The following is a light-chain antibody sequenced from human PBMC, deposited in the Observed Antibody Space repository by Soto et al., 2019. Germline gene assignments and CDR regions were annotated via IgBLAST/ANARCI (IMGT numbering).Light chain of an antibody. CDR1: SSDVGDYNY. J-gene: IGLJ1*01. V-gene: IGLV2-14*01. Sequence: QSALTQPASVSGSPGQSITISCTGTSSDVGDYNYVSWYQQHPGKAPKLMISEVSNRPSGVSNRFSGSKSGNTASLTISGLQVEDEADYYCSSYTSSTTLYVFGTGTKLTVL. CDR3: SSYTSSTTLYV. CDR2: EVS.